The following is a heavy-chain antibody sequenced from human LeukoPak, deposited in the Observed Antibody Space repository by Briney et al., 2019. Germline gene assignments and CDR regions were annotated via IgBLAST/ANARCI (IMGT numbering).Heavy chain of an antibody. CDR1: GGSVRSSSYY. CDR2: MYYTGNT. D-gene: IGHD1-1*01. CDR3: ARSQTTIGNWDY. J-gene: IGHJ4*02. Sequence: SETLSLTCTVSGGSVRSSSYYWGWIRQPPGKGLEWIGSMYYTGNTYYNPSLKSRVTISVDTSKNQFSLKLSSVTAADTAVYYCARSQTTIGNWDYWGQGTLVTVSS. V-gene: IGHV4-39*07.